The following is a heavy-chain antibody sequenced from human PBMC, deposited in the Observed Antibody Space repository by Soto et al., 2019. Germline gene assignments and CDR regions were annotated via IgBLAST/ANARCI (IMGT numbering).Heavy chain of an antibody. D-gene: IGHD6-6*01. CDR3: ARVGLKYLRWFDP. CDR2: INVDNGDT. CDR1: GYSFRSYG. J-gene: IGHJ5*02. Sequence: ASVKVSCKASGYSFRSYGIQWVRRAPGQSLEWMGWINVDNGDTKYSQNFQDRVTILRDTSASTVYMELSSLRTEDTAVYYCARVGLKYLRWFDPWGQGSLVTVSS. V-gene: IGHV1-3*01.